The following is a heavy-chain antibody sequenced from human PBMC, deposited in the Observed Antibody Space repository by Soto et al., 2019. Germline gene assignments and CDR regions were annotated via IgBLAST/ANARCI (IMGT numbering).Heavy chain of an antibody. CDR1: EFTFSSFW. Sequence: GGSLRLSCEASEFTFSSFWMSWVRQAPGKGLEWVANIKQDGSEKYYMDSVKGRFTISRDNAKNSLYLQMNSLRVEDTAVYYCARDRGRLDFSRGQGTLVTVSS. D-gene: IGHD3-9*01. V-gene: IGHV3-7*05. CDR3: ARDRGRLDFS. J-gene: IGHJ4*02. CDR2: IKQDGSEK.